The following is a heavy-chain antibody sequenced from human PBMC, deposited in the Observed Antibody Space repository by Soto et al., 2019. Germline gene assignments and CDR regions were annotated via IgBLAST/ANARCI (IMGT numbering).Heavy chain of an antibody. CDR2: MNPNSGNT. CDR3: ARGGETIPYYYYMDV. CDR1: GYTFTSYD. Sequence: GASVKVSCKASGYTFTSYDINWVRQATGQGLEWMGWMNPNSGNTGYAQKFQGRVTMTRNTSISTAYMELSSLRSEDTAVYYCARGGETIPYYYYMDVWGKGTTVTVSS. D-gene: IGHD2-21*01. J-gene: IGHJ6*03. V-gene: IGHV1-8*01.